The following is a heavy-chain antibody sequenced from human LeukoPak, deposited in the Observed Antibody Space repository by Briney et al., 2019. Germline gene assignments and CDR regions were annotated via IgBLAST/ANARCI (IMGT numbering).Heavy chain of an antibody. CDR2: INHSGST. Sequence: PSETLSLTCAVYGGSFSGYYWSWIRQPPGKGLEWIGEINHSGSTNYNPSLKGRVTISVDTSKNQFSLKLSSVTAADTAVYYCARTLIAAAGIFDYWGQGTLVTVSS. D-gene: IGHD6-13*01. V-gene: IGHV4-34*01. J-gene: IGHJ4*02. CDR1: GGSFSGYY. CDR3: ARTLIAAAGIFDY.